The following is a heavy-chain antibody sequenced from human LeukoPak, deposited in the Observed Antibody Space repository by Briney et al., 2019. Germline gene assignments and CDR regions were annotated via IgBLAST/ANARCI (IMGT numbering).Heavy chain of an antibody. CDR2: ISAYNGNT. D-gene: IGHD6-19*01. J-gene: IGHJ2*01. Sequence: ASVKVSCKASGYTFTSYGISWVRQAPGQGLEWMGWISAYNGNTNYAQKLQGRVTMTTDTSTSTAYMELRSLRSDDTAVYYCARVVGGAVVAVAGQRYFDLWGRGTLVTVSS. V-gene: IGHV1-18*01. CDR3: ARVVGGAVVAVAGQRYFDL. CDR1: GYTFTSYG.